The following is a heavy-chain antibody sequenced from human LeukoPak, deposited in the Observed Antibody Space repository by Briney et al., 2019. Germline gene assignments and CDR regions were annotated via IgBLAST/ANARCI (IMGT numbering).Heavy chain of an antibody. D-gene: IGHD3-3*01. Sequence: PGGSLRLSCAASGFTFSSYAMSWVRQAPGKGLEWVAVISYDGSNKYYADSVKGRFTISRDNSKNTLYLQMNSLRAEDTAVYYCANTYYAFWSGSFWGQGTLVTVSS. CDR1: GFTFSSYA. CDR2: ISYDGSNK. CDR3: ANTYYAFWSGSF. J-gene: IGHJ4*02. V-gene: IGHV3-30*18.